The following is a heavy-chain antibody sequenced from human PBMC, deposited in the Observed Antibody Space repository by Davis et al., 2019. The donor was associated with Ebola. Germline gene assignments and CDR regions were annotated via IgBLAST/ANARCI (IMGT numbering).Heavy chain of an antibody. CDR2: ISGSGGST. Sequence: GESLKISCAASGFTFSSYAMSWVRQAPGKGLEWVSAISGSGGSTYYADSVKGRFTISRDNSKNTLYLQMNSLKTEDTAVYYCTSTWSTIDYWGQGTLVTVSS. CDR3: TSTWSTIDY. V-gene: IGHV3-23*01. J-gene: IGHJ4*02. D-gene: IGHD2-2*01. CDR1: GFTFSSYA.